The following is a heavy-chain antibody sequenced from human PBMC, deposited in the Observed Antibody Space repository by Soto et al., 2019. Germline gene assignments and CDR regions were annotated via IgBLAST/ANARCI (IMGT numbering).Heavy chain of an antibody. J-gene: IGHJ6*02. V-gene: IGHV4-38-2*01. D-gene: IGHD2-2*01. CDR3: TRIYCTTTSCFINGMDV. CDR2: ISHSGDT. Sequence: SETLSLSCAGWGYGITNGCHWGWNRQPPGKELEWIGTISHSGDTYYNPPLKSRVTISIDTAKNHLSLILSSVTAADTATYSCTRIYCTTTSCFINGMDVCGQGTTVT. CDR1: GYGITNGCH.